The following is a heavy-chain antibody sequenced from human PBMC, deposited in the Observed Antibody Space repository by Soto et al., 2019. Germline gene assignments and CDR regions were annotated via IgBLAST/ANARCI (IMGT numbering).Heavy chain of an antibody. CDR3: VRDGSKTLRDCFDP. D-gene: IGHD4-17*01. V-gene: IGHV4-4*07. J-gene: IGHJ5*02. CDR2: VYATGTS. Sequence: VQVQESGPGLVKPSETLSLTCSVSGGSMSKFYWSWIRKTAGKGLEWMGRVYATGTSDYNPSLRSRIAMSVYISKKTFSLRLWSVTAADTGVYYCVRDGSKTLRDCFDPWGQGILVTVSS. CDR1: GGSMSKFY.